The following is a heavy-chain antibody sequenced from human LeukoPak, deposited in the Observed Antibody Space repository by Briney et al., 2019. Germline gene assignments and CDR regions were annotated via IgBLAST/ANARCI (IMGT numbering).Heavy chain of an antibody. CDR2: VNHSGRT. D-gene: IGHD2-2*01. Sequence: SETLSLTCAVYGGSFSDYWWTWIRQSPGKGLEWIGEVNHSGRTNYNPSLKSRVSISVDRSKKQFSLKLSSVTAADTAVYYCARAYPVVPAAMGYWGQGTLVTVSS. J-gene: IGHJ4*02. V-gene: IGHV4-34*01. CDR3: ARAYPVVPAAMGY. CDR1: GGSFSDYW.